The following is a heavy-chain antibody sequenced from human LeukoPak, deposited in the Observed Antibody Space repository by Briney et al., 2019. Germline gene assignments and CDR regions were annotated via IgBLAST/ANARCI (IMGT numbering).Heavy chain of an antibody. CDR1: GITLSNYG. Sequence: GGSLRLSCAVSGITLSNYGMSWVRQAPGKGLEWVAGISDSGGRTNYADSVKGRFTISRDNPKNTLYLQMNSPRAEDTAVYFCAKRGVVIRVILVGFHKEAYYFDSWGQGALVTVSS. CDR3: AKRGVVIRVILVGFHKEAYYFDS. D-gene: IGHD3-22*01. J-gene: IGHJ4*02. CDR2: ISDSGGRT. V-gene: IGHV3-23*01.